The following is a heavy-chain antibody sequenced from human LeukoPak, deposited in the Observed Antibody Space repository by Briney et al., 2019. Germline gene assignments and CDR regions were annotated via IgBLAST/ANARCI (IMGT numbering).Heavy chain of an antibody. CDR3: AKDQTHRNYYGMDV. CDR1: GFTFSDYY. CDR2: ISSSGSTI. Sequence: PGGSLRLSCAASGFTFSDYYMSWIRQAPGKGLEWVSYISSSGSTIYYADSVKGRFTISRDNSKNTLYLQMNSLRAEDTAVYYCAKDQTHRNYYGMDVWGQGTTVTVSS. V-gene: IGHV3-11*01. J-gene: IGHJ6*02.